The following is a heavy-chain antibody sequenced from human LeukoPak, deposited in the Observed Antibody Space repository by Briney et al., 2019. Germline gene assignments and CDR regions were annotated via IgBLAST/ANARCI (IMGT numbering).Heavy chain of an antibody. V-gene: IGHV1-46*01. CDR3: ASIIIIGFGFDP. CDR2: INPSGGST. Sequence: ASVEVSCKASGYTFTSYYMHWVRQAPGQGLEWMGIINPSGGSTSYAQKFQGRVTMTRDTSTSTVYMELSSLRSEDTAVYYCASIIIIGFGFDPWGQGTLVTVSS. CDR1: GYTFTSYY. J-gene: IGHJ5*02. D-gene: IGHD3-10*01.